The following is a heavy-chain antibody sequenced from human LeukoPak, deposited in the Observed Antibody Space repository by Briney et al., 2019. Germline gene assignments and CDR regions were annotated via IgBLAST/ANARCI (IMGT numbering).Heavy chain of an antibody. J-gene: IGHJ4*02. CDR1: GGSISSYY. D-gene: IGHD2-21*02. V-gene: IGHV4-59*01. CDR2: IYYSGST. Sequence: PSETLSLTCTVSGGSISSYYWSWIRQPPGKGLEWIGYIYYSGSTNYNPSLKSRVTISVDTSKNQFSLKLSSVTAADTAVYYCARMAYCGSDCYYYFDYWGQGTLVTVSS. CDR3: ARMAYCGSDCYYYFDY.